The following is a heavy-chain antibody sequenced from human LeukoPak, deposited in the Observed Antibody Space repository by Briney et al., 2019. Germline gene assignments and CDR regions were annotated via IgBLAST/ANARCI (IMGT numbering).Heavy chain of an antibody. CDR1: GFTFSSYG. D-gene: IGHD1-1*01. J-gene: IGHJ4*02. CDR2: IRYDGSNK. CDR3: ANPSYPWNDSGYFDY. V-gene: IGHV3-30*02. Sequence: GGSLRLSCAASGFTFSSYGMHWVRQAPGKGLEWVAFIRYDGSNKYYADSVKGRFTISRDNSKNTLYLQMNSLRAEDTAVYYWANPSYPWNDSGYFDYWGQGTLVTVSS.